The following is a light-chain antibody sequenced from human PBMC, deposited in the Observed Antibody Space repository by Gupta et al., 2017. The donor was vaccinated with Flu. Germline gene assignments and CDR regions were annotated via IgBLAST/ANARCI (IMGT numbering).Light chain of an antibody. CDR3: KHPWT. CDR2: GAS. J-gene: IGKJ1*01. V-gene: IGKV3-20*01. CDR1: QSVSSSY. Sequence: EIVLTQSPGTLSLSPGERATLSCRASQSVSSSYLAWYQQKPGQAPRLLIYGASSRATGIPDRFSGSGSGTDFTLTISRLEPEDFAVYYCKHPWTFGQGTKVEIK.